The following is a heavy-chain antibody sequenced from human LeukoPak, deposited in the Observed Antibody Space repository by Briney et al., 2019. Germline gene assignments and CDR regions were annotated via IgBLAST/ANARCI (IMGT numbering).Heavy chain of an antibody. Sequence: ASVKVSCKASGYTFTTYGISWVRQAPGQGLEWMGWISAYNGNANYAQKLQGRVTMTTDTSTNTAYMELRTLRSDDTAVYYRARGSLVSPDYWGQGTLVTVSS. CDR2: ISAYNGNA. CDR3: ARGSLVSPDY. D-gene: IGHD2-15*01. J-gene: IGHJ4*02. V-gene: IGHV1-18*04. CDR1: GYTFTTYG.